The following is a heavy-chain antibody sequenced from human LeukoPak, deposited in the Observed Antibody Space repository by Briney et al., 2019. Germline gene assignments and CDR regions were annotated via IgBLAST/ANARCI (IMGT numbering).Heavy chain of an antibody. CDR2: TYYSGST. D-gene: IGHD3-10*01. V-gene: IGHV4-30-4*01. Sequence: SQTLSFTGTVPGGSISSGDYYWIWFRHPPGKGLEWIGYTYYSGSTYYNPSLKSRVTISVDTSKNQFSLKLSSVTAAGTAVYYCASSPDYYYGSGTSNWFDPWGQGTLVAVSS. CDR3: ASSPDYYYGSGTSNWFDP. CDR1: GGSISSGDYY. J-gene: IGHJ5*02.